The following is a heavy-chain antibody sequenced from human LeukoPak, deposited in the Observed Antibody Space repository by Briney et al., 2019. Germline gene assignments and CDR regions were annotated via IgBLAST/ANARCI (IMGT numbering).Heavy chain of an antibody. CDR3: AMGHYDSSGYAHFDH. Sequence: GGSLRLSCAASGFTFSNYWMSWVRQPPGRGLEWVANIKLDGSEKYYVDSAKGRFTISRDNAKNTLYLQMNSLRVEDTAVFYCAMGHYDSSGYAHFDHWGQGTLVTVSS. CDR2: IKLDGSEK. J-gene: IGHJ4*02. V-gene: IGHV3-7*04. CDR1: GFTFSNYW. D-gene: IGHD3-22*01.